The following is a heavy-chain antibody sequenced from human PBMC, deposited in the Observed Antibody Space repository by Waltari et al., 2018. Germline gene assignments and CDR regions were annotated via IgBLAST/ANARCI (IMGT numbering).Heavy chain of an antibody. J-gene: IGHJ3*02. CDR2: FSGTRDKT. CDR3: AKGRGNYLDFIDGFDM. Sequence: EVNLLESGGDLVHPGGSLRLFCAAYRFMFSNFAMTWVRQAPGKGLEWVASFSGTRDKTYYADSVKGRFTISRDNSKNTLNLQMNSLRVDDTAVYYCAKGRGNYLDFIDGFDMWGQGTRVTVSS. D-gene: IGHD5-12*01. V-gene: IGHV3-23*01. CDR1: RFMFSNFA.